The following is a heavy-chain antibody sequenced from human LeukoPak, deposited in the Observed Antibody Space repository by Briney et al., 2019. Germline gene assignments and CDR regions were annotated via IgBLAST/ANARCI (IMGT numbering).Heavy chain of an antibody. CDR3: VGYYFDH. J-gene: IGHJ4*02. V-gene: IGHV3-30*04. Sequence: GGSLRLSCAASGFTFSSYAMHWVRQAPGKGLEWVAVISYDGSNKYYADSVKGRFTISRDNSKNTLYLQMNTLRAEDTAVYYCVGYYFDHWGQGTLVTVSS. CDR2: ISYDGSNK. CDR1: GFTFSSYA.